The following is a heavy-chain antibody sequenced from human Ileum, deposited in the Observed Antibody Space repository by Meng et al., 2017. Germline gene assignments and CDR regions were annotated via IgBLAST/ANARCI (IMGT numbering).Heavy chain of an antibody. CDR2: ISYDGSNK. Sequence: GSLRLSCAASGFTFRNYAMHWVRQAPGKGLEWVALISYDGSNKIYADSVKGRFTISRDNSKNTLYLQMNSLRAEDTAVYYCARDLSYYFDYWGQGALVTVSS. V-gene: IGHV3-30*04. J-gene: IGHJ4*02. CDR1: GFTFRNYA. CDR3: ARDLSYYFDY.